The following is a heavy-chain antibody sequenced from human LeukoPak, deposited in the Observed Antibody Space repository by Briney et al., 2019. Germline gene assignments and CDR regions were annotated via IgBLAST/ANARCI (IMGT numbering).Heavy chain of an antibody. V-gene: IGHV4-34*01. CDR1: GWSFSGYY. D-gene: IGHD3-10*01. Sequence: SETLSLTCAVYGWSFSGYYWSWIRQPPGKGLEWVGEINHSGSTNYNASLKSRVTISVATSKNQFSLKLSSVTAADTAVYYCARSYPLFYGSGSYYKAVGYWGQGTPVTVSS. CDR2: INHSGST. J-gene: IGHJ4*02. CDR3: ARSYPLFYGSGSYYKAVGY.